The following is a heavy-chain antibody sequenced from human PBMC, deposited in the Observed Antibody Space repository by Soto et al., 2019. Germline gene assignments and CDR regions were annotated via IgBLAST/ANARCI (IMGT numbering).Heavy chain of an antibody. CDR1: GFTVSGNY. CDR2: IYSDGSR. V-gene: IGHV3-53*01. J-gene: IGHJ4*02. Sequence: EVQLVESGGGLMQPGGSLRLSCAASGFTVSGNYMSWVRQAPGKGLEWVSVIYSDGSRYYGDSVKGRFTIPRDNWKNTQDLEMNSLRAEDTVVYYCARGHCVGTSCGGALDCWGQGTLVIVS. CDR3: ARGHCVGTSCGGALDC. D-gene: IGHD2-2*01.